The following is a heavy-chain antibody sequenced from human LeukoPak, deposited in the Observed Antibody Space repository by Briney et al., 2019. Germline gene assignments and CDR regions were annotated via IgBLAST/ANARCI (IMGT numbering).Heavy chain of an antibody. CDR2: INPNSGGT. Sequence: ASVKVSCKASGYTFTGYYMNWVRQAPGQGLEWMGWINPNSGGTNYAQKFQGWVTMTRDTSISTAYMELSRLRSDDTAVYYCARAAWDSSSWFFGVLGSGNNWFDPWGQGTLVTVSS. CDR1: GYTFTGYY. D-gene: IGHD6-13*01. CDR3: ARAAWDSSSWFFGVLGSGNNWFDP. J-gene: IGHJ5*02. V-gene: IGHV1-2*04.